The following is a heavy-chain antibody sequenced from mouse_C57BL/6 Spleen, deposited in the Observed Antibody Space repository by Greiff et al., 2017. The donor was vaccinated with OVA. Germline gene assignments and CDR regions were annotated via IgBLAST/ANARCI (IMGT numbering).Heavy chain of an antibody. CDR1: GFTFSDFY. V-gene: IGHV7-1*01. CDR2: SRNKANDYTT. J-gene: IGHJ3*01. Sequence: EVQVVESGGGLVQSGRSLRLSCATSGFTFSDFYMEWVRQAPGKGLEWIAASRNKANDYTTEYSASVKGRFIVSRDTSQSILYLQMNALRAEDTAIYYCARDAGWDDWFAYWGQGTLVTVSA. D-gene: IGHD4-1*01. CDR3: ARDAGWDDWFAY.